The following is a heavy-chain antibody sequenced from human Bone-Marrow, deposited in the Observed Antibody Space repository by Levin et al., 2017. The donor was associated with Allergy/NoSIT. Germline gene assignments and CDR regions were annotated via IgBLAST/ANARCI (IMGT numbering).Heavy chain of an antibody. V-gene: IGHV3-23*01. CDR1: GFTFSSYA. D-gene: IGHD6-25*01. Sequence: GESLKISCAASGFTFSSYAMSWVRQAPGKGLEWVSAISGSGGSTYYADSVKGRFTISRDNSKNTLYLQMNSLRAEDTAVYYCAKGTRGIAAAGYTYYFDYWGQGTLVTVSS. CDR3: AKGTRGIAAAGYTYYFDY. J-gene: IGHJ4*02. CDR2: ISGSGGST.